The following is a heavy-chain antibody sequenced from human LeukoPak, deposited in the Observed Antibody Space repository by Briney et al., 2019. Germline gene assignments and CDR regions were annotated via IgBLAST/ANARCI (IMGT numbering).Heavy chain of an antibody. V-gene: IGHV7-4-1*01. J-gene: IGHJ4*02. CDR2: INTNSGNP. Sequence: ASVKVSCKASGYSFTSYSINWVRQAPGQGLEWMGYINTNSGNPTYAQGFTGRFVFSLDASVSTTYMDIYSLRADDTAVYYCARDRASGSYDYWGQGTLVTVSS. D-gene: IGHD1-26*01. CDR1: GYSFTSYS. CDR3: ARDRASGSYDY.